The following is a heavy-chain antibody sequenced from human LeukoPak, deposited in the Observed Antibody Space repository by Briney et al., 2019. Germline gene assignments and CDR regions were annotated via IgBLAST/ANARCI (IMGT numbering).Heavy chain of an antibody. V-gene: IGHV3-20*04. D-gene: IGHD1-14*01. CDR2: INWNGGST. CDR3: AKPAKTDYADY. CDR1: GFTFDDYG. J-gene: IGHJ4*02. Sequence: GGSLRLSCAASGFTFDDYGMSWVRQAPGKGLEWVSGINWNGGSTGYADSVKGRFTISGDNAKNSLYLQMNSLRAEDTALYYCAKPAKTDYADYWGQGTLVTVSS.